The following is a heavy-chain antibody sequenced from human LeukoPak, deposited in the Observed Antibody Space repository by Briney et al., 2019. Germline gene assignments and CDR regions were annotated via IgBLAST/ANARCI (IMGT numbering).Heavy chain of an antibody. V-gene: IGHV3-48*01. Sequence: PGGSLRLSCTASGFTFSSYEMNWVRRAPGKGLEWVSYIRSSSSIIYYADSVKGRFTISRDNAKNSVYLQMNSLRGEDTAVYYCTRGRGPDGYNYFDYWGQGTLVTVSS. J-gene: IGHJ4*02. CDR3: TRGRGPDGYNYFDY. CDR1: GFTFSSYE. CDR2: IRSSSSII. D-gene: IGHD5-24*01.